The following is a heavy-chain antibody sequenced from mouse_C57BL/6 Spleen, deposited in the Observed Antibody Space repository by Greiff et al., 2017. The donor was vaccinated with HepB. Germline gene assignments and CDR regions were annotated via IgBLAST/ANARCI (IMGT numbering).Heavy chain of an antibody. Sequence: EVQLQQSGPELVKPGASVKISCKASGYSFTGYYMNWVKQSPEKSLEWIGEINPSTGGTTYNQKLKAKATLTVDKSSSTAYMQLKSLTSEDSAVYYCARGKDSSGYPHAMDYWGQGTSVTVSS. V-gene: IGHV1-42*01. D-gene: IGHD3-2*02. CDR2: INPSTGGT. CDR3: ARGKDSSGYPHAMDY. CDR1: GYSFTGYY. J-gene: IGHJ4*01.